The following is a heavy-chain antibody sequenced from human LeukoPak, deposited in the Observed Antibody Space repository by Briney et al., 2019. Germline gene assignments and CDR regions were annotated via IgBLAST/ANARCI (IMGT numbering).Heavy chain of an antibody. CDR2: ISGSGGST. CDR3: AKGAPYDSSGYYYVGWFDP. CDR1: GFTFSSYA. J-gene: IGHJ5*02. Sequence: GGSLRLSCAASGFTFSSYAMSWVRQAPGKGLEWVSAISGSGGSTYYADSVKGRFTISRDNSKNTLYLQMNSLRAEDTAVYYCAKGAPYDSSGYYYVGWFDPWGQGTLVTVSS. V-gene: IGHV3-23*01. D-gene: IGHD3-22*01.